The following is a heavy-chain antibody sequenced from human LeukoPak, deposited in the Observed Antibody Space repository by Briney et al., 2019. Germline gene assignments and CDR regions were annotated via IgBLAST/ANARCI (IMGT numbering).Heavy chain of an antibody. J-gene: IGHJ4*02. CDR2: IDPNSGAT. D-gene: IGHD3-16*02. CDR3: ARDSLTLRDSGIDY. CDR1: GYTFTGYY. V-gene: IGHV1-2*02. Sequence: PQASVKVSCKASGYTFTGYYLHWMRQAPGQGPEWMGWIDPNSGATNYEQRFQGRVSLTRETSISTAYMELTSLRPDDTAVYYCARDSLTLRDSGIDYWGQGTLVTVSS.